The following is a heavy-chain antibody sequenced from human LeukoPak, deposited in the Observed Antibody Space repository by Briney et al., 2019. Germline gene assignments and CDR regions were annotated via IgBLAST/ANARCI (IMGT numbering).Heavy chain of an antibody. CDR1: GYTFTSYD. D-gene: IGHD2-8*02. Sequence: ASVKVSCKASGYTFTSYDINWVRQATGQGLEWMGWMNPNSGNTDYAEKFQGRVTMTSDTSISTAYMEVSSLRSEDTAVYYCARGRAGSGYYYGTDVWGQGTTVTVSS. CDR3: ARGRAGSGYYYGTDV. CDR2: MNPNSGNT. V-gene: IGHV1-8*01. J-gene: IGHJ6*02.